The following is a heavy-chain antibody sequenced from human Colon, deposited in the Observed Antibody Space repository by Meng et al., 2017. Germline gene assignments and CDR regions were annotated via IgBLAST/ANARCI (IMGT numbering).Heavy chain of an antibody. J-gene: IGHJ4*02. V-gene: IGHV3-74*01. D-gene: IGHD4-17*01. CDR1: GFTFDRLW. CDR2: INYDVTIT. CDR3: ARATTVTRIDS. Sequence: VRRVGSVGAFGALGGTLEPPCSASGFTFDRLWMHWVSQAPRKGLVWGARINYDVTITNNADSMKCRLSISRDNVKNSLSLQVNRLRAEDTAVYSCARATTVTRIDSWGQGTLVTVSS.